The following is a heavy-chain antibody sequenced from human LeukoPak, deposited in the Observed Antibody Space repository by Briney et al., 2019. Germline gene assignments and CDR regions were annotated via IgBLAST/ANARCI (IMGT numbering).Heavy chain of an antibody. CDR2: ISSSGSTI. Sequence: GGSLRLSCVASGFTFSRNEMNWVRQAPGKGLEWVSYISSSGSTIYYADSVKGRFTLSRDNAKNSLYLQMNSLRAEDTAVYYCARSPLNHPGFDYWGQGTLVTVSS. CDR3: ARSPLNHPGFDY. J-gene: IGHJ4*02. V-gene: IGHV3-48*03. CDR1: GFTFSRNE. D-gene: IGHD1-14*01.